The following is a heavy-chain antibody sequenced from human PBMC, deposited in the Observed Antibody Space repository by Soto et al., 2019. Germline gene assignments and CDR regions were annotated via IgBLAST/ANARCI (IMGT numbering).Heavy chain of an antibody. CDR2: INAGNGNT. J-gene: IGHJ4*02. V-gene: IGHV1-3*01. CDR3: ARVFVGEYCSGGSCLYYFDY. CDR1: GYTFTSYA. Sequence: ASVKVSCKASGYTFTSYAMHWVRQAPGQRLEWMGWINAGNGNTKYSQKFQGRVTITRDTSASTAYMELSSLRSEDTAVYYCARVFVGEYCSGGSCLYYFDYWGQGTLVTVSS. D-gene: IGHD2-15*01.